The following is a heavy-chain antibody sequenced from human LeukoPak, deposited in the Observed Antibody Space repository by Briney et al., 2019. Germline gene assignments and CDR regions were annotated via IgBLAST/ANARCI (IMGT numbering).Heavy chain of an antibody. V-gene: IGHV1-8*01. CDR2: MNPHSGNT. J-gene: IGHJ4*02. D-gene: IGHD3-10*01. CDR1: GHTFSSYD. CDR3: ARRELFGDYFDS. Sequence: GASVKVSCKTSGHTFSSYDINWVRQTTGQGLEWMGWMNPHSGNTDYAQKLQGRVTITRNTSISTVYMELTSLRYEDTAVYYCARRELFGDYFDSWGQGTLVTVSS.